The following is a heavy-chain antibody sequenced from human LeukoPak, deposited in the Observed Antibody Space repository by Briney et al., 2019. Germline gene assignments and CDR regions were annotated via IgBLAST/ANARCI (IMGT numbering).Heavy chain of an antibody. CDR1: GGYISSYY. J-gene: IGHJ4*02. CDR3: AREIRGYSYGLDY. Sequence: PSETLSLTCTVSGGYISSYYWSWIRQPPGKGLGWIGYIYYSGSTNYNPSLKSRVTISVDTSKNQFSLKLSSVTAADTAVYYCAREIRGYSYGLDYWGQGTLVTVSS. D-gene: IGHD5-18*01. V-gene: IGHV4-59*01. CDR2: IYYSGST.